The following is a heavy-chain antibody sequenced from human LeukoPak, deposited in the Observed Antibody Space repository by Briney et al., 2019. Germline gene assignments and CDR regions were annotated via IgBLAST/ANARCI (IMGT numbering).Heavy chain of an antibody. CDR1: GITFSSHE. D-gene: IGHD6-13*01. Sequence: PGGSLRLSCAASGITFSSHEMNWVRQASGRGLEWISYISGSGSTIYYADSVKGRFTISRDNAKNSLYLQMNTLRAEDTAIYYCATRPSGTSGPLDYWGQGTLVTVSS. V-gene: IGHV3-48*03. J-gene: IGHJ4*02. CDR2: ISGSGSTI. CDR3: ATRPSGTSGPLDY.